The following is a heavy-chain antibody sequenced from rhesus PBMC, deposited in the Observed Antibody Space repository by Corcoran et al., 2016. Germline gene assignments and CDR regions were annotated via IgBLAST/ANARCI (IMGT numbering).Heavy chain of an antibody. Sequence: QVQLQESGPGLVKPSETLSLTCAVSGASISSSWWSWIRQPPGKGLEWIGEINGNIGSTYFNPSLKSRVTMSTDASKNQLSRILNSVTAADTAVYYWARGGYYSGSYYHSFDYWGQGVLVTVSS. CDR1: GASISSSW. CDR3: ARGGYYSGSYYHSFDY. CDR2: INGNIGST. J-gene: IGHJ4*01. V-gene: IGHV4-80*01. D-gene: IGHD3-16*01.